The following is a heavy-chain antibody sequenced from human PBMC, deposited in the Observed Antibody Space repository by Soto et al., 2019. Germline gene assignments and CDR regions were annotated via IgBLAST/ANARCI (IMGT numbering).Heavy chain of an antibody. CDR3: ASFVVPPANFPPPPYAFDM. V-gene: IGHV1-18*01. J-gene: IGHJ3*02. CDR2: ISAYNGNT. Sequence: EASVKVSCKASGYTFTSYGISWVRQAPGQGLEWMGWISAYNGNTNYAQKLQGRVTMTTDTSTSTAYMELRSLRSDDTAVYYCASFVVPPANFPPPPYAFDMWGKGKMVT. D-gene: IGHD2-2*01. CDR1: GYTFTSYG.